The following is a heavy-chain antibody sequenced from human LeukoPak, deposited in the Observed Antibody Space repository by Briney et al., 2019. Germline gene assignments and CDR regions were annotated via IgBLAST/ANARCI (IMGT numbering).Heavy chain of an antibody. J-gene: IGHJ4*02. D-gene: IGHD3-16*02. Sequence: ASVRVSCKASGYTFTGYYMHWVRQAPGHGLEWMAWINPNSGGTNYVQKVQGWVTMTRDTSISTAYMELSRLRSDDTAVYYCAVITFGGVIGPIDYWGQGTLVTVSS. CDR3: AVITFGGVIGPIDY. V-gene: IGHV1-2*04. CDR1: GYTFTGYY. CDR2: INPNSGGT.